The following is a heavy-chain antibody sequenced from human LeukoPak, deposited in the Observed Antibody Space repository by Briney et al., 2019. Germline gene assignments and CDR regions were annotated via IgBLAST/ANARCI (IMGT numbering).Heavy chain of an antibody. V-gene: IGHV4-59*06. D-gene: IGHD2-2*02. CDR3: ARALPPYCSSTSCYKEDAFDI. J-gene: IGHJ3*02. Sequence: PSETLSLTCTVSGGSISSYYWSWIRQHPGKGLEWIGYIYYSGSTYYNPSLKSRVTISVDTSKNQLSLKLSSVTAADTAVYYCARALPPYCSSTSCYKEDAFDIWGQGTMVTVSS. CDR1: GGSISSYY. CDR2: IYYSGST.